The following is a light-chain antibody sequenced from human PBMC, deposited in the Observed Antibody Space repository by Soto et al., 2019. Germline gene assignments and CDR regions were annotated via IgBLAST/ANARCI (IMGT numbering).Light chain of an antibody. Sequence: EIVLTQSPDTLSLSPGERATLSCRASQSVNNALAWYQQKPGQAPRLHIYDASNRATGIPARFSGSGSGTDFTLTISSLEPEDYAVYYCQHRRSWPLTFGGGTKVEIK. CDR3: QHRRSWPLT. J-gene: IGKJ4*01. CDR1: QSVNNA. V-gene: IGKV3-11*01. CDR2: DAS.